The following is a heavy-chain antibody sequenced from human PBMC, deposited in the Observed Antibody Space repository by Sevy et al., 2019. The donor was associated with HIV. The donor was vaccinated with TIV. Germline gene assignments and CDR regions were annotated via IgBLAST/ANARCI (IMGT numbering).Heavy chain of an antibody. J-gene: IGHJ3*02. D-gene: IGHD3-22*01. V-gene: IGHV1-58*01. CDR3: AADTRYYYDSISAFDI. CDR1: GFTFTSSA. Sequence: ASVKVSCKASGFTFTSSAVQWVRQARGQRLEWIGWIVVGSGNTNYAQKFQERVTITRDMSTSTAYMELSSLSSEDTAVYYCAADTRYYYDSISAFDIWGQGTMVTVSS. CDR2: IVVGSGNT.